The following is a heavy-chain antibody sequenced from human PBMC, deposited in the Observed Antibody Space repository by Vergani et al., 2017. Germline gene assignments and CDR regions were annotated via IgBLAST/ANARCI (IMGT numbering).Heavy chain of an antibody. CDR1: GGSVSSGSYY. CDR2: IYYSGST. Sequence: QVQLQESGPGLVKPSETLSLTCTVSGGSVSSGSYYWSWIRQPAGKGLEWIGYIYYSGSTNYNPSLKSRVTISVDTSKNQFSLKLSSVTAADTAVYYCASSYCGGDCYSVDSYWGQGTLVTVSS. D-gene: IGHD2-21*02. V-gene: IGHV4-61*10. CDR3: ASSYCGGDCYSVDSY. J-gene: IGHJ4*02.